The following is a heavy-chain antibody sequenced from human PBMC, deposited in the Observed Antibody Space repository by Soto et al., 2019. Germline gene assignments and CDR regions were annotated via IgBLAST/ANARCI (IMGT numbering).Heavy chain of an antibody. CDR3: ARESLMAGYCSSTNCYIPWFVP. D-gene: IGHD2-2*02. V-gene: IGHV1-18*01. J-gene: IGHJ5*02. Sequence: SVKVSCKASGYTFTSYGISWVRQAPGQGLEWMGWISAYNGNTNYAQKLQGRVTMTTDTSTSTAYMELRSLRSDDTAVYYCARESLMAGYCSSTNCYIPWFVPWG. CDR2: ISAYNGNT. CDR1: GYTFTSYG.